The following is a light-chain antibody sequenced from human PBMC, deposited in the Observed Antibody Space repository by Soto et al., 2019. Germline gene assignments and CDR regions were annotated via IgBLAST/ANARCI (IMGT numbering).Light chain of an antibody. V-gene: IGKV3-15*01. J-gene: IGKJ1*01. CDR3: QQYRNWSWT. CDR2: GAY. Sequence: EIVMRQSPATLSVSPGERATLSCRASQSVSSNLAWYQQKPGRAPRLLIYGAYTRVTGIPARFSGNGSGTEFTLTISRLQSEDLGVYYCQQYRNWSWTFGQGTKVEIK. CDR1: QSVSSN.